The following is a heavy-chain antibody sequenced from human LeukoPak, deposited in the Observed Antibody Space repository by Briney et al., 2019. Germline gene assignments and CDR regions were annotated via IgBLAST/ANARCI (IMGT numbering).Heavy chain of an antibody. J-gene: IGHJ4*02. Sequence: GGSLRLSCEASGLTFRSYWMHWVRQVPGKGLMWVSRINGDGSIATYADSVKGRFTISRDNSKNTLYLQMNSLRAEDTAVYYCAKVALRGYCSGGSCYYFDYWGQGTLVTVSS. V-gene: IGHV3-74*03. CDR3: AKVALRGYCSGGSCYYFDY. D-gene: IGHD2-15*01. CDR1: GLTFRSYW. CDR2: INGDGSIA.